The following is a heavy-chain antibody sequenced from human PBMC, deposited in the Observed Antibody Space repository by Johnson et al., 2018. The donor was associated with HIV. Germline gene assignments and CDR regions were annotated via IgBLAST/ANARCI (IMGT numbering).Heavy chain of an antibody. CDR1: GFTVSSNY. CDR3: ARAEGDYYDSGGWGPDAFDI. J-gene: IGHJ3*02. D-gene: IGHD3-22*01. CDR2: IYSGGSI. V-gene: IGHV3-66*01. Sequence: VQLVESGGGLVQPGGSLSLSSAVSGFTVSSNYIPWVRQAPGKGLDWISVIYSGGSIYYADSVKGRFTISRDHSKNTLYLQMNSLRAEDTAVYYCARAEGDYYDSGGWGPDAFDIWGQGTMVTVSS.